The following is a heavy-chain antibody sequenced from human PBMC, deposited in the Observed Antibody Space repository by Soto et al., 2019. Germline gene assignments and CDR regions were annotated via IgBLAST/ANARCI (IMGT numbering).Heavy chain of an antibody. J-gene: IGHJ3*02. V-gene: IGHV3-23*01. Sequence: LRLSFAASGFICSSYDISWVRQAPGKGLEWISTILVDGRTFYVDSVKGRFTISRDSSQNTVYLQMNSLTAGDTALYYCAKATATGGGAFDICGQGTMVTVSS. CDR1: GFICSSYD. D-gene: IGHD2-8*02. CDR3: AKATATGGGAFDI. CDR2: ILVDGRT.